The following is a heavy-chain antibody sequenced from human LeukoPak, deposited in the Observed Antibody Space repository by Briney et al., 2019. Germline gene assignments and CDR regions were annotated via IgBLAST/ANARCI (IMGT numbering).Heavy chain of an antibody. CDR1: GFTFSSYA. Sequence: GGSLRLSCAASGFTFSSYAMSWVRQAPGKGLEWVSAISGSGGSTYYADSVKGRFTISRDNSKNTLYLQMNSLRAEDTAVYYCAKALRPNYYDSSGYYHHFYYFDYWGQGTLVTVSS. CDR3: AKALRPNYYDSSGYYHHFYYFDY. V-gene: IGHV3-23*01. D-gene: IGHD3-22*01. CDR2: ISGSGGST. J-gene: IGHJ4*02.